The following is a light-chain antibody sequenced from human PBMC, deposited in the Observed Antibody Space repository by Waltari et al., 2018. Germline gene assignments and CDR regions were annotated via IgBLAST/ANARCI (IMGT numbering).Light chain of an antibody. CDR3: CSYAGSSTFL. V-gene: IGLV2-23*02. Sequence: QSALTQPASVSGSPGQSITISCTGTSRDVGSYNFVSWYQQNPGKAPKSMVYEVTKRPAGVSNRFSGSKSGTTASLTISGLQADDEADYYCCSYAGSSTFLFGGGTKLTVL. J-gene: IGLJ2*01. CDR1: SRDVGSYNF. CDR2: EVT.